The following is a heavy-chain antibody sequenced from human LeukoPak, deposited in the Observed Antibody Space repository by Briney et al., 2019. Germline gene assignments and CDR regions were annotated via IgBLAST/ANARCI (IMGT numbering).Heavy chain of an antibody. CDR1: GASISSGSNY. CDR2: IYHSGST. V-gene: IGHV4-39*07. Sequence: SETLSLTCSVSGASISSGSNYWGWIRQPPGKGLEWIGSIYHSGSTYYNPSLKSRVTISVDTSKNQFSLKLSSVTAADTAVYYCARDGTYHSSSWSNYMDVWGKGTTVTVSS. D-gene: IGHD6-13*01. J-gene: IGHJ6*03. CDR3: ARDGTYHSSSWSNYMDV.